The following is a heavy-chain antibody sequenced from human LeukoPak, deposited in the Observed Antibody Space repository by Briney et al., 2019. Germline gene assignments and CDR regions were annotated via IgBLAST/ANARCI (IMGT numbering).Heavy chain of an antibody. CDR3: ASRYCSSSTSCYAEDAFDI. J-gene: IGHJ3*02. CDR1: GGSISSYY. D-gene: IGHD2-2*01. CDR2: IYYSGST. V-gene: IGHV4-59*01. Sequence: SETLSLTCTVSGGSISSYYWSWIRQPPGKGLEWIGYIYYSGSTNYNPSLKSRVTISVDTSKDQFSLKLSSVTAADTAVYYCASRYCSSSTSCYAEDAFDIWGQGTMVTVSS.